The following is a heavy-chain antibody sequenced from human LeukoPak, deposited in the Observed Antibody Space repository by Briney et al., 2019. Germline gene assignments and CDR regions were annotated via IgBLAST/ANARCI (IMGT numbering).Heavy chain of an antibody. V-gene: IGHV3-21*01. CDR2: ISSSSSYI. J-gene: IGHJ4*02. CDR3: AREFSGSYPPYFDH. CDR1: GFTFSSYS. Sequence: GGSLRLSCAASGFTFSSYSMNWVRQAPGKGLEWVSSISSSSSYIYYADSVKGRFTISRDNAKNSLYLQMNSLRAEDTAVYYCAREFSGSYPPYFDHWGQGTLVTVSS. D-gene: IGHD1-26*01.